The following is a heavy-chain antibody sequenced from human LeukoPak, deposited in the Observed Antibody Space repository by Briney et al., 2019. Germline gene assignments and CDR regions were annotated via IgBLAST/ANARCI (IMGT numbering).Heavy chain of an antibody. CDR1: GYTFTGYY. Sequence: GASVKVSCKASGYTFTGYYMHWVRQAPGQGLEWMGWINPNSGGTNYAQKFQGRVTMTRDTSISTAYMELSRLRSDDTAVYYCAMPNGYGDYDWSLDYWGQGTLVTVSS. CDR3: AMPNGYGDYDWSLDY. D-gene: IGHD4-17*01. V-gene: IGHV1-2*02. J-gene: IGHJ4*02. CDR2: INPNSGGT.